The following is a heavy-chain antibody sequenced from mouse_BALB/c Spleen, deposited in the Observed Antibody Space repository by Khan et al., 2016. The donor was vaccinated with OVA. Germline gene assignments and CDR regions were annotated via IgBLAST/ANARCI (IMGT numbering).Heavy chain of an antibody. D-gene: IGHD2-2*01. CDR3: AIYYGYDY. Sequence: QVQLKESGAELVRPGTSVKVSCKASGYAFTNYLIEWVKQRPGQGLEWIGVINPGSGGTNYNEKFKGKATLTADKSSSTAYMQLSSLTSDDSAVYFCAIYYGYDYWGQGTTLTVSS. CDR1: GYAFTNYL. V-gene: IGHV1-54*01. J-gene: IGHJ2*01. CDR2: INPGSGGT.